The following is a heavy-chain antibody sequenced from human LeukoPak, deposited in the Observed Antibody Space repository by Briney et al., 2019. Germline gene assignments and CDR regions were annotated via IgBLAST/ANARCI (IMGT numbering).Heavy chain of an antibody. J-gene: IGHJ4*02. V-gene: IGHV1-18*01. CDR1: GYTFTSYG. D-gene: IGHD3-10*01. Sequence: ASVKVSCKASGYTFTSYGISWVRQAPGQGLEWMGWISAYNGNTNYAQKLQGRVTMTTDTSTSTAYMELRSLRSDDAAVYYCARTYGSGSYWPFDYWGQGTLVTVSS. CDR3: ARTYGSGSYWPFDY. CDR2: ISAYNGNT.